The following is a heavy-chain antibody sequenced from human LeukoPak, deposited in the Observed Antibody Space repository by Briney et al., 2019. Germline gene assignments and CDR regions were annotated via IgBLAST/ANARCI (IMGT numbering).Heavy chain of an antibody. CDR3: AKDIEARGLDY. D-gene: IGHD5-12*01. CDR1: GFTFDDYA. V-gene: IGHV3-9*01. CDR2: ISWNSGSI. J-gene: IGHJ4*02. Sequence: PGGSLRLSCAASGFTFDDYAMHWVRQAPGKGLEWVSGISWNSGSIGYADSVKGRFTISRDNAKNSLYLQMNSLRAEDTALYYCAKDIEARGLDYWGQGTLVTVSS.